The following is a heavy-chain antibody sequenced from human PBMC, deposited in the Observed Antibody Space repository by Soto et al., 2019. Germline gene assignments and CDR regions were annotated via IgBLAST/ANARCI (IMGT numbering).Heavy chain of an antibody. D-gene: IGHD2-21*01. Sequence: GSLRLCWAAPGLVFSSFAMGGVRQAPGKGLEGVSSITDSGGFTFYADSVKGRLTTSRDNSKSTLYLQMNSLRAEDTAVYYCAKYKGVIHHLMFDCWGQGTLVTVSS. J-gene: IGHJ4*02. CDR3: AKYKGVIHHLMFDC. CDR2: ITDSGGFT. CDR1: GLVFSSFA. V-gene: IGHV3-23*01.